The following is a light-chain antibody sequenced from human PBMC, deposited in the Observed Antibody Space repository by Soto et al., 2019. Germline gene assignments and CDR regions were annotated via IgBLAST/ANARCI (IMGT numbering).Light chain of an antibody. J-gene: IGLJ3*02. CDR3: ETWDSNSRV. CDR1: SRHSSYI. CDR2: LEDSGNY. Sequence: QAVVTQSSSASASLGSSVKLTCTLSSRHSSYIIAWHQQQPGKAPRYLMKLEDSGNYNKGSGVPDRLSGSSSGADRYLSISNLQSEDEAEYYCETWDSNSRVFGGGTKLTVL. V-gene: IGLV4-60*03.